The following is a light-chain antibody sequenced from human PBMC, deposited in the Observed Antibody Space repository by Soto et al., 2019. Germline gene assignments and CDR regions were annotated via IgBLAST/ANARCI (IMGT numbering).Light chain of an antibody. J-gene: IGLJ1*01. CDR3: SSYTGSTNYV. Sequence: QSVLTQPASVSGSPEQSITISCTGTSSDVGIYNYVSWYQQHPGKAPKLMIYQVTNRPSGVSNRFSGSKSGNTASLTISGLQAEDEADYYCSSYTGSTNYVFGTGTKVTVL. V-gene: IGLV2-14*01. CDR2: QVT. CDR1: SSDVGIYNY.